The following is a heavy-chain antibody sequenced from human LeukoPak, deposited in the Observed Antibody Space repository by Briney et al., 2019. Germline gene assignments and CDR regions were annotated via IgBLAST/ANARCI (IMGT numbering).Heavy chain of an antibody. Sequence: GGSLRLSRAASGFTFSSYAMSWVRQAPGKGLEWVSAISGSGGSTYYADSVKGRFTVSRDNSKNTLHLYMNSLRVDDTAVYYCANLHGYGYWGQGTLVTVSS. CDR3: ANLHGYGY. J-gene: IGHJ4*02. CDR2: ISGSGGST. CDR1: GFTFSSYA. V-gene: IGHV3-23*01. D-gene: IGHD3-16*01.